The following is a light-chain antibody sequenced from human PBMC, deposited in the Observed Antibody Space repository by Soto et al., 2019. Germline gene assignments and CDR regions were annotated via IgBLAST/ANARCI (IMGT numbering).Light chain of an antibody. Sequence: EIVLTQSPGTLSLSPGERATLSCRASQSVSRSYLAWYQQKPGQAPRLLIYGASSRATGISDRFSGSGSGTDFTLNISRLEPEDFAVYYCQQYGSSPYTFGQGTKLEIK. J-gene: IGKJ2*01. CDR1: QSVSRSY. V-gene: IGKV3-20*01. CDR2: GAS. CDR3: QQYGSSPYT.